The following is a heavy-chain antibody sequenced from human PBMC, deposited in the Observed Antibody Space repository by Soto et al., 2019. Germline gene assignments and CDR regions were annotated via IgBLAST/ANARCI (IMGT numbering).Heavy chain of an antibody. CDR3: ARGIAAAKNWFDP. CDR1: GLNFGLSF. Sequence: GGSLRLSCAASGLNFGLSFMIWMRQRPGKGLEWVSFISHNSDYTNYADSVRGRFTISRDNAKNTLYLQMNSLRAEDTAVYYCARGIAAAKNWFDPWGQGTLVTVSS. V-gene: IGHV3-11*06. J-gene: IGHJ5*02. D-gene: IGHD6-13*01. CDR2: ISHNSDYT.